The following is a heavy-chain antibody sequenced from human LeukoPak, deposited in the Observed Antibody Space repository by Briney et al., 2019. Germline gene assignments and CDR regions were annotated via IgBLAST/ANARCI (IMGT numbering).Heavy chain of an antibody. Sequence: PGGSLRLSCAASGFTFGSYSMNWVRQAPGQGREWVSFISSLSGTREYADSVKGRFTISRDNAKNSPYLQMNSLRVEDTAVYYCARDQGGSYSYWGQGTLVTVSS. CDR1: GFTFGSYS. CDR3: ARDQGGSYSY. D-gene: IGHD1-26*01. J-gene: IGHJ4*02. CDR2: ISSLSGTR. V-gene: IGHV3-48*01.